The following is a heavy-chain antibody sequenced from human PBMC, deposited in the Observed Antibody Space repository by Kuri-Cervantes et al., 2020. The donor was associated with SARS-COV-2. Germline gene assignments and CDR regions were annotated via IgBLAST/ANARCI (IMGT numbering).Heavy chain of an antibody. Sequence: GGSLRLSCTVSGGSISSYYWSWIRQAPGKGLEWVGRIKSKTDGGTTDYAAPVKGRFTISRDDSKNTLYLQMNSLRAEDTAVYYCAKDSAARPDWYFDLWGRGTLVTVSS. CDR3: AKDSAARPDWYFDL. CDR1: GGSISSYY. V-gene: IGHV3-15*01. D-gene: IGHD6-6*01. J-gene: IGHJ2*01. CDR2: IKSKTDGGTT.